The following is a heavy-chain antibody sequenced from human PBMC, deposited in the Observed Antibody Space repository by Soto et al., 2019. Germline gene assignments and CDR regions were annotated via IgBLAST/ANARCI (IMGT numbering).Heavy chain of an antibody. CDR2: MNPNSGNT. CDR1: GYTFTSYD. D-gene: IGHD6-19*01. V-gene: IGHV1-8*01. Sequence: ASVKVSCKASGYTFTSYDINLVRQATGQGLEWMGWMNPNSGNTGYAQKFQGRVTMTRNTSISTAYMELSSLRSEDTAVYYCARGSTRPAAVAGIDYYYYYYMDVWGKGTTVTVSS. J-gene: IGHJ6*03. CDR3: ARGSTRPAAVAGIDYYYYYYMDV.